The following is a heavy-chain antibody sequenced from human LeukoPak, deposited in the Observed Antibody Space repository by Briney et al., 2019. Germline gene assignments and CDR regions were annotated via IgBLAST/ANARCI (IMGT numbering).Heavy chain of an antibody. J-gene: IGHJ4*02. V-gene: IGHV3-23*01. CDR1: GFTFSSYA. CDR3: AKDPARLYYFDY. Sequence: GGSLRLSCAASGFTFSSYAMSWVRQAPGKGLEWVSAISGSGGSTYYADSVKGRLTISRDNSKNTLYLQMNSLRAEDTAVYYCAKDPARLYYFDYWGQGTLVTVSS. CDR2: ISGSGGST.